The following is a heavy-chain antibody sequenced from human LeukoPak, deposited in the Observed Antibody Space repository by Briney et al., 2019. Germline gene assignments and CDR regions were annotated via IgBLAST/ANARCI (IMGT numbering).Heavy chain of an antibody. Sequence: GGSLRLPCAASRFTFSNAWMSWVRQAPGKGLEWIGRNKGKTDGGTTDYTAPVKGRFTISRDDSKNTLYLQMNSLKTEDTAVYYCTTDLWYCSTTSCYIDYWGQGTLVTVSS. D-gene: IGHD2-2*02. CDR1: RFTFSNAW. CDR2: NKGKTDGGTT. CDR3: TTDLWYCSTTSCYIDY. J-gene: IGHJ4*02. V-gene: IGHV3-15*01.